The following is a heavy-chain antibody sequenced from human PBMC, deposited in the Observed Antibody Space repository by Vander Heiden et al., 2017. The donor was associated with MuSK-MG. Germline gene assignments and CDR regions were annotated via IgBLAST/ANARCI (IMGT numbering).Heavy chain of an antibody. V-gene: IGHV3-7*01. Sequence: EVQVVESGGGLVQPGGSLRLSCTVSGLPFSSAWMTWVRQAPGKGLEWVANINGDSSAIQYEDSVKGRFTISRDNAKSSLYLQMNSLRAEDTAVYYCTTNGGHYRLDYWGQGNLVAVSS. D-gene: IGHD2-21*02. CDR3: TTNGGHYRLDY. CDR1: GLPFSSAW. CDR2: INGDSSAI. J-gene: IGHJ4*02.